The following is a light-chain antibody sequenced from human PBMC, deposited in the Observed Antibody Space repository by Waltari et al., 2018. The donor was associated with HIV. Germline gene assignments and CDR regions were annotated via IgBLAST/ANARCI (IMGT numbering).Light chain of an antibody. J-gene: IGLJ3*02. CDR3: CSFAGSYTLV. CDR2: DVT. Sequence: QSALTQPRSVSGSPGQSVTISCTGTRSDLGDYNYVPWYQQHPGKAPKLMIYDVTKRPSGVPDRFSGSKSGNTASLTISGLQAEDEAAYYCCSFAGSYTLVFGGGTKLTVL. CDR1: RSDLGDYNY. V-gene: IGLV2-11*01.